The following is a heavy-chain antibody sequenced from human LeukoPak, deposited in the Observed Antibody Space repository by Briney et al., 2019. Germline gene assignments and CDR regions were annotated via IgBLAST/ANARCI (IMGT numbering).Heavy chain of an antibody. J-gene: IGHJ4*02. CDR2: ISVRGGST. D-gene: IGHD5-18*01. V-gene: IGHV3-23*01. Sequence: GGSLRLSCAASGFTFNSYALSWVRQAPGRGLEWVSGISVRGGSTYYADSVKGRFTISRDNSKNTLYLQMNSLRAEDTAVYYCTRDLRGYSYGLDYWGQGTLVTVSS. CDR1: GFTFNSYA. CDR3: TRDLRGYSYGLDY.